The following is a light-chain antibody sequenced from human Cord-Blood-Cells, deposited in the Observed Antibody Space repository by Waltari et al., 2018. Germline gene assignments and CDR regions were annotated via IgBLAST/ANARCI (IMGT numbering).Light chain of an antibody. CDR3: QQRSNWPIT. Sequence: ELVLTQSLAPMYFSAGGRATVSCRASQSVSRYLAWYQQKPGQARRLFIYDASNRATGIPARFSGSGSGTDFTRTISCLEAEDFAVYYCQQRSNWPITFGQGTRLEIK. CDR1: QSVSRY. J-gene: IGKJ5*01. V-gene: IGKV3-11*01. CDR2: DAS.